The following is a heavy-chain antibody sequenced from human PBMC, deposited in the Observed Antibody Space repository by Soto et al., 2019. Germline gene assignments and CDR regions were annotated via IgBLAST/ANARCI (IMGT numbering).Heavy chain of an antibody. D-gene: IGHD1-1*01. Sequence: PSEPLSLTCTVSGGSISSGGYYWSWIRQHPGKCLEWIGYIYYIGSTYYNPSLKSRVTISVDTSKNQFSLKLSSVTAADTAVYYCARSRRQASTSFDYWGQGTLVTVSS. J-gene: IGHJ4*02. CDR2: IYYIGST. V-gene: IGHV4-31*03. CDR3: ARSRRQASTSFDY. CDR1: GGSISSGGYY.